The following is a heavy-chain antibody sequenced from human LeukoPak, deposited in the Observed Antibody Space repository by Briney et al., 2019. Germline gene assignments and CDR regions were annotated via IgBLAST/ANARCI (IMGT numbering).Heavy chain of an antibody. CDR3: ARGRGSCTNGVCPIVSYHYYYMDV. V-gene: IGHV4-34*01. D-gene: IGHD2-8*01. CDR2: INHSGST. Sequence: PSETLSLACAVYGGSFSGYYWSWIRQPPGKGLEWIGEINHSGSTTYNPSLKSRVTISVDMSKNQFSLKMTSVTAADTAVYYCARGRGSCTNGVCPIVSYHYYYMDVWGEGTTVTVSS. J-gene: IGHJ6*03. CDR1: GGSFSGYY.